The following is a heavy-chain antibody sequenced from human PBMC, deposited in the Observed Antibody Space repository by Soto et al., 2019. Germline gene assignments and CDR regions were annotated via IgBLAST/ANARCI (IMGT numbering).Heavy chain of an antibody. CDR2: IKEDGSHK. V-gene: IGHV3-7*01. Sequence: GGSLRLSCAACGFSFSDSWMDWVRQATGKWPEWVSNIKEDGSHKNYVDSVKGRFTISRENAKNSLYLQLNSLRAEATAVYYCASLGRHGWGQGTTVTVPS. CDR1: GFSFSDSW. D-gene: IGHD3-16*01. J-gene: IGHJ6*02. CDR3: ASLGRHG.